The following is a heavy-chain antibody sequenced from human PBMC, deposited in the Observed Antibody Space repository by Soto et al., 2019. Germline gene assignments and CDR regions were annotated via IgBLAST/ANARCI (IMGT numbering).Heavy chain of an antibody. CDR1: GYTFTSYD. J-gene: IGHJ4*02. CDR2: MNPNSGNT. D-gene: IGHD6-19*01. V-gene: IGHV1-8*01. Sequence: QVQLVQSGAEVKKPGASVKVSCKASGYTFTSYDINWVRQATGQGLEWMGWMNPNSGNTGYAQQWQGRVTMTRNTSRSTADMELSSLGAEDTAVYYCARERGASSPFDYWGQGTLVTVSS. CDR3: ARERGASSPFDY.